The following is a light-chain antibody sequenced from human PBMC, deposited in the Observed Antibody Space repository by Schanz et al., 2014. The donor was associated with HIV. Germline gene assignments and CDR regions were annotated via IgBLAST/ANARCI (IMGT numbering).Light chain of an antibody. CDR1: QSVNFN. J-gene: IGKJ1*01. CDR3: QQYGSSPTWT. CDR2: SAS. V-gene: IGKV3-15*01. Sequence: EVVMTQSPATLSVSPGERATLSCRASQSVNFNLAWYQQKHGQAPRLLMYSASTRATGIPARFSGSGSGAAGADFTLTSSRLEPEDFAVYYCQQYGSSPTWTFGQGTKVEIK.